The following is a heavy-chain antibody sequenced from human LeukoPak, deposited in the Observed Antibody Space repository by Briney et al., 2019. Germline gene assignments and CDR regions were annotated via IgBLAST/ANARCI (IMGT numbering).Heavy chain of an antibody. D-gene: IGHD1-26*01. Sequence: GGSLRLSCAASGFTFSSYSMNWVRQAPGKGLEWVSYISSSSNTIYYADSVKGRFTISRDNAKNSLYLQMNSLRAEDTAVYYCARDRGVGATNELFAYWGQGTLVTVSS. CDR2: ISSSSNTI. CDR3: ARDRGVGATNELFAY. V-gene: IGHV3-48*01. J-gene: IGHJ4*02. CDR1: GFTFSSYS.